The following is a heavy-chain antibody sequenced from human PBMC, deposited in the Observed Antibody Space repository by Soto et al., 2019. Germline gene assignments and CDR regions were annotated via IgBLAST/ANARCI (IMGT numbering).Heavy chain of an antibody. CDR2: INERGGST. Sequence: GGSLRLSCADSGFTFSTYVLSWVRQAPGKGLEWVSAINERGGSTYYADSVKGRFTISRDNPKNTLYLQMKSLRAEDTALYYCAKDKSGTTAFDIWGQGTMV. V-gene: IGHV3-23*01. CDR3: AKDKSGTTAFDI. CDR1: GFTFSTYV. D-gene: IGHD1-1*01. J-gene: IGHJ3*02.